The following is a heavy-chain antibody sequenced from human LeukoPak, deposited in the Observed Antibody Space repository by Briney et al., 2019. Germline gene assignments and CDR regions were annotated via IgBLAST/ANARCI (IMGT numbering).Heavy chain of an antibody. J-gene: IGHJ4*02. CDR2: ISASGGST. CDR1: GFAFSSYA. Sequence: PGGSLRLSCAASGFAFSSYAISWVRQAPGKGLEWVSAISASGGSTYYADSVKGRFTISRDNSKNTLYLQMNSLRAEDTAVYYCAKDRTPIVVVPAAIGYWGQGTLVTVSS. CDR3: AKDRTPIVVVPAAIGY. V-gene: IGHV3-23*01. D-gene: IGHD2-2*01.